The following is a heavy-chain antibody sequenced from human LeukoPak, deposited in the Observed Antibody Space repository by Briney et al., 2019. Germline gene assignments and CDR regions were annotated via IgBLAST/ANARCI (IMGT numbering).Heavy chain of an antibody. CDR2: IYTSGST. CDR3: AKHKSPLPLH. J-gene: IGHJ4*02. Sequence: SETLSLTCTVSGGSISSYYWSWIRQPAGKGLEWIGRIYTSGSTNYNPSLKGRVTMSVDTSKNQFSLQLSSVTAADTAVYYCAKHKSPLPLHWGQGTLVTVSS. D-gene: IGHD3-10*01. V-gene: IGHV4-4*07. CDR1: GGSISSYY.